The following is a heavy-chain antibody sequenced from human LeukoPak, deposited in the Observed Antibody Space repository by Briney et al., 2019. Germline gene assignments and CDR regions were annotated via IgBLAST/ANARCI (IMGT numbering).Heavy chain of an antibody. J-gene: IGHJ4*02. V-gene: IGHV1-2*02. CDR2: INPNSGGT. D-gene: IGHD5/OR15-5a*01. Sequence: GASVKVSCKASGYTFTGYYMHWVRQAPGQGLEWMGWINPNSGGTNYAQKFQGRVTMTRDTSISTAYMELSGLRSDDTAVYYCARVDLRMGPFDYWGQGTLVTVSS. CDR3: ARVDLRMGPFDY. CDR1: GYTFTGYY.